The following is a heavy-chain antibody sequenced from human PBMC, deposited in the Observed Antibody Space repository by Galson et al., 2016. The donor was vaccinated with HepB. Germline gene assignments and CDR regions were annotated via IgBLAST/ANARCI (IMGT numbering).Heavy chain of an antibody. CDR1: GFTFRNYH. D-gene: IGHD6-19*01. CDR2: ISSGSAYK. J-gene: IGHJ4*02. V-gene: IGHV3-21*01. CDR3: AREGAEMAVAGTAFDY. Sequence: SLRLSCAGSGFTFRNYHMNWVRQTPGKGLEWVSSISSGSAYKYYADSVKGRFSIFRDNAKNSLYLQMHSLRAEDTAVYFCAREGAEMAVAGTAFDYWGQGTLVTVSS.